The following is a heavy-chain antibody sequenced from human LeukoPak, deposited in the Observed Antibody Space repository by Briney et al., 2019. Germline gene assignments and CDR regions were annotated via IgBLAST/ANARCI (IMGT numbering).Heavy chain of an antibody. V-gene: IGHV3-48*03. CDR1: GFTFSSYE. CDR3: VKDDGWVQYAN. CDR2: ISSSSTTI. Sequence: GGSLRLSCAASGFTFSSYEMNWVRQAPGKGLEWVSYISSSSTTIHYADSVKGRFTISRDNAKNSVYLQMNSLSAEDAAVYYCVKDDGWVQYANWGQGTLVTVSS. D-gene: IGHD5-24*01. J-gene: IGHJ4*02.